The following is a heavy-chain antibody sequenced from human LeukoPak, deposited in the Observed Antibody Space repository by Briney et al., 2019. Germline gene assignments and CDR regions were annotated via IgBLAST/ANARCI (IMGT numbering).Heavy chain of an antibody. CDR3: AKGVSSGWYYSCCAFDI. J-gene: IGHJ3*02. D-gene: IGHD6-19*01. CDR1: GFTFSSYA. Sequence: QPGGSLRLSCAASGFTFSSYAMHWVCQAPGKGLEWVAVISYDGSNKYYADSVKGRFTISRDNSKNTLYLQMNSLRAEDTAVYYCAKGVSSGWYYSCCAFDIWGQGTMVTVSS. CDR2: ISYDGSNK. V-gene: IGHV3-30-3*01.